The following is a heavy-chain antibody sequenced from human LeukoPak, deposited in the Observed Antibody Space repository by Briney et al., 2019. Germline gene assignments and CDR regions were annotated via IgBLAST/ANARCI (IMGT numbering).Heavy chain of an antibody. CDR2: ITDSGGRT. J-gene: IGHJ4*02. D-gene: IGHD3-22*01. Sequence: GGSLRLSCAASGFTFSSYAMSWVRQAPGKGLEWVSAITDSGGRTYYADSVKGRFTISRDNAKNSLYLQMNSLRAEDTAVYYCARAGSSGYYYHFDYWGQGTLVTVSS. CDR1: GFTFSSYA. CDR3: ARAGSSGYYYHFDY. V-gene: IGHV3-23*01.